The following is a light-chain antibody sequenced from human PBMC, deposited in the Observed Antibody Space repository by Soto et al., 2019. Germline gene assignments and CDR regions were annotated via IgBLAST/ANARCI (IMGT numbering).Light chain of an antibody. Sequence: QSALTQPPSASGSPGQSVTISCTGTRSDVGAYNYVSWYQQHAGKAPKLVIYEVTKRPSGVPDRCSGSKSANTASLTVSGLQSEYEADYYCSSFASSNTWVFGGGTKVTVL. J-gene: IGLJ3*02. CDR1: RSDVGAYNY. CDR2: EVT. CDR3: SSFASSNTWV. V-gene: IGLV2-8*01.